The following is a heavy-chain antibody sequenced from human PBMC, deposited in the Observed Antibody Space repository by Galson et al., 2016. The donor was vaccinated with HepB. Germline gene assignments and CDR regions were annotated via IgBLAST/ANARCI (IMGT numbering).Heavy chain of an antibody. CDR3: TRDFGYSNYD. J-gene: IGHJ4*02. CDR1: GFTFSYYW. Sequence: SLRLSCADSGFTFSYYWMSWVRQGPGKGLEWVGNIKEDGGEKNYVDSVKGRFSISRDNAKNSLYLQMNSLRVEDTAEYYCTRDFGYSNYDWGQGTLVTVSS. CDR2: IKEDGGEK. D-gene: IGHD6-13*01. V-gene: IGHV3-7*01.